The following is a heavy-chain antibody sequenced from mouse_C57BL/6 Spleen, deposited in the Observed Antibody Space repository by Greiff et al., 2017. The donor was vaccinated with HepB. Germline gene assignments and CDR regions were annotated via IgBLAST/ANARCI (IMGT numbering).Heavy chain of an antibody. J-gene: IGHJ4*01. Sequence: EVQLVESGGGLVKPGGSLKLSCAASGFTFSDYGMHWVRQAPEKGLEWVAYISSGSSTIYYADTVKGRFTISRDNAKNTLFLQMTSLRSEDTAMYYCARIITPYAMDYWGQGTSVTVSS. CDR2: ISSGSSTI. CDR3: ARIITPYAMDY. V-gene: IGHV5-17*01. D-gene: IGHD1-3*01. CDR1: GFTFSDYG.